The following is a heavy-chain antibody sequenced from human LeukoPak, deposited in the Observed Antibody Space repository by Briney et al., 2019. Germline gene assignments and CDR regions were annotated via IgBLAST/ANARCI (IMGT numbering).Heavy chain of an antibody. Sequence: SGTLSLTCGVSGGSISSSNWWSWVRQPPGKGLEWIGDIYHSGSTNYNPSLKSRVTVSIDKSKNQFSLKLSSVTAADTAVYYCARAGMGVVATPSWSDPWGQGTLVTVSS. CDR1: GGSISSSNW. D-gene: IGHD5-12*01. CDR2: IYHSGST. V-gene: IGHV4-4*02. J-gene: IGHJ5*02. CDR3: ARAGMGVVATPSWSDP.